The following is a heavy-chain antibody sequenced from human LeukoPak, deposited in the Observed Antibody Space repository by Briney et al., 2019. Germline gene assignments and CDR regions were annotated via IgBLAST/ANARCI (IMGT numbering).Heavy chain of an antibody. CDR2: INHSGST. CDR3: ARGRSGSYSSGWYGNYYMDV. Sequence: SETLSLTCAVYGGSFSGYYWSWIRQPPGKGLEWIGEINHSGSTNYNPSLKSRVTISVDTSKNQFSLKLSSVTAADTAVYYCARGRSGSYSSGWYGNYYMDVWGKGTTVTVSS. D-gene: IGHD6-19*01. CDR1: GGSFSGYY. V-gene: IGHV4-34*01. J-gene: IGHJ6*03.